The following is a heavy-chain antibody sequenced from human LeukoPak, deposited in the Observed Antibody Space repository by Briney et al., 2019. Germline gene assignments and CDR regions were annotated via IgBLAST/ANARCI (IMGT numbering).Heavy chain of an antibody. Sequence: GGSLRLSCAASGFTFSSYSMNWVRQAPGKGLEWVSAISGSGGSTYYADSVKGRFTISRDNSKNTLYLQMNSLRAEDTAVYYCAKDTIVVPAAGAFDIWGQGTMVTVSS. V-gene: IGHV3-23*01. J-gene: IGHJ3*02. CDR1: GFTFSSYS. D-gene: IGHD2-2*01. CDR3: AKDTIVVPAAGAFDI. CDR2: ISGSGGST.